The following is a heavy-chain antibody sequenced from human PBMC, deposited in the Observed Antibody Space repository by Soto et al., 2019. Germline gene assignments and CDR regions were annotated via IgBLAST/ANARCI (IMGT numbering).Heavy chain of an antibody. J-gene: IGHJ5*02. D-gene: IGHD3-22*01. CDR3: AKDPGDSSGYYPNWFDP. V-gene: IGHV3-23*01. CDR2: ISGSGGST. Sequence: EVQLLESGGGLVQPGGSLRLSCAASGFTFSSYAMSWVRQAPGKGLEWVSAISGSGGSTYYADSVKGRFTISRDNSKNPLYLQMNSLRAEDTAVYYCAKDPGDSSGYYPNWFDPWGQGTXVXXSS. CDR1: GFTFSSYA.